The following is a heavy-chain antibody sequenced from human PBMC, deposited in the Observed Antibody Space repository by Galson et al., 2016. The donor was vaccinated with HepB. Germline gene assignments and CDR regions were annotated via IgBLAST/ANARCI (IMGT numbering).Heavy chain of an antibody. Sequence: SLRLSCAASGFPFTKAWMNWVRQAPGKGLEWVSGISGSGGSTYYADSVKGRFTISRDNSKNTLYLQINSLRAEDTAVYYCAKVVGRFGSGGDAFDIWGQGTMVTVSS. D-gene: IGHD3-10*01. CDR1: GFPFTKAW. V-gene: IGHV3-23*01. J-gene: IGHJ3*02. CDR3: AKVVGRFGSGGDAFDI. CDR2: ISGSGGST.